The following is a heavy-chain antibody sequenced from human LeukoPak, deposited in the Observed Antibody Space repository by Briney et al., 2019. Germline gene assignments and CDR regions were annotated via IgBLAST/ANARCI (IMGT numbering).Heavy chain of an antibody. D-gene: IGHD2-15*01. CDR2: IYYSGST. CDR3: ARVAYCSGGSCYNSHFDY. V-gene: IGHV4-59*11. CDR1: GGSISSHY. Sequence: SETLSLTCTVSGGSISSHYWSWIRQPPGKGLEWIGYIYYSGSTNYNPSLKSRVTISVGTSKNQFSLKLSSVTAADTAVYYCARVAYCSGGSCYNSHFDYWGQGTLVTVSS. J-gene: IGHJ4*02.